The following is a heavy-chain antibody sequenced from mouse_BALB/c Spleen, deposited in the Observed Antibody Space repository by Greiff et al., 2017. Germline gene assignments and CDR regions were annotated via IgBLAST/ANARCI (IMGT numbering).Heavy chain of an antibody. D-gene: IGHD1-2*01. CDR2: SRNKANDYTT. J-gene: IGHJ2*01. CDR1: GFTFSDFY. CDR3: ARDALYGWGFDY. Sequence: EVKLEESGGGLVQPGGSLRLSCATSGFTFSDFYMEWVREPPGKRLEWIAASRNKANDYTTEYSASVKGRFIVSRDTSQSILYLQMNALRAEDTAIYYGARDALYGWGFDYWGQGTTLTVSS. V-gene: IGHV7-1*02.